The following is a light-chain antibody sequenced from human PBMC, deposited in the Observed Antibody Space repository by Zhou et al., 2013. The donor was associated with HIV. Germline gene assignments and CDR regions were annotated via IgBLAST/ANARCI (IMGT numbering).Light chain of an antibody. V-gene: IGKV1-17*01. CDR2: AAS. CDR1: QGIGND. Sequence: IQLTQSPSSLSASVGERVTITCRASQGIGNDLGWYQQKPGKAPKRLIYAASSLQSGVPSRFSGSGSGTEFTLTISSLQPEDFATYYCLQHDSYPRTFGQGTKV. J-gene: IGKJ1*01. CDR3: LQHDSYPRT.